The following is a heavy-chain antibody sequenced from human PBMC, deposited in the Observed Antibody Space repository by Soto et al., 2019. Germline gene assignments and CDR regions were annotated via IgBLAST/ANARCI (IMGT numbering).Heavy chain of an antibody. CDR1: GGTFSSYA. J-gene: IGHJ5*02. Sequence: QVQLVQSGAEVKKPGSSVKVSCKVSGGTFSSYAISWVRQAPGQGLEWMGGIIPIFGTANYAQKFQGRVTITAGESTSTAYMELSSLRSEDTAVYYCASSHIVLVPAATNWFDPWGQGPLVTVSS. V-gene: IGHV1-69*12. D-gene: IGHD2-2*01. CDR3: ASSHIVLVPAATNWFDP. CDR2: IIPIFGTA.